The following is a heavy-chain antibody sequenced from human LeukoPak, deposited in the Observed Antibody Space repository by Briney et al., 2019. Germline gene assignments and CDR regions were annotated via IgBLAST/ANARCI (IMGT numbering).Heavy chain of an antibody. CDR3: AKDNYYDTSGYYYPDY. Sequence: GGSLRLSCAASGFTFSSYGMHWVRQAPGKGLEWVAFIRHDGSNKYYADSVKGRFTISGDNSKNTLYLQMNSLRAEDTAVYYCAKDNYYDTSGYYYPDYWGQGTLVTVSS. J-gene: IGHJ4*02. CDR2: IRHDGSNK. D-gene: IGHD3-22*01. V-gene: IGHV3-30*02. CDR1: GFTFSSYG.